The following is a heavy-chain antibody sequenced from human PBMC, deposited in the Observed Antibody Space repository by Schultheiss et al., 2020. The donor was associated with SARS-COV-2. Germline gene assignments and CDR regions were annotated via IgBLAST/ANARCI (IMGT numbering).Heavy chain of an antibody. CDR2: INPNSGGT. CDR1: GYTFTGYY. Sequence: GESLKISCKASGYTFTGYYMHWVRQAPGQGLEWMGWINPNSGGTNYAQKFQGRVTMTRDTSISTAYMELSRLRSDDTAVYYCARGGYSYGPTAPGRYYYGMDVWGQGTTVTVSS. D-gene: IGHD5-18*01. CDR3: ARGGYSYGPTAPGRYYYGMDV. J-gene: IGHJ6*02. V-gene: IGHV1-2*02.